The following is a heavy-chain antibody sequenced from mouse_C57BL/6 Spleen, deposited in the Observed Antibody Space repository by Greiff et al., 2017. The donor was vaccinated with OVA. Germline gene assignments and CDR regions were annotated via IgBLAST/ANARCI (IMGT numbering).Heavy chain of an antibody. J-gene: IGHJ4*01. CDR3: ARPGLYAMDY. CDR2: IYPGSGNT. Sequence: VKLMESGAELVRPGASVKLSCKASGYTFTDYYINWVKQRPGQGLEWIARIYPGSGNTYYNEKFKGKATLTAEKSSSTAYMQLSSLTSEDSAVYFCARPGLYAMDYWGQGTSVTVSS. CDR1: GYTFTDYY. V-gene: IGHV1-76*01.